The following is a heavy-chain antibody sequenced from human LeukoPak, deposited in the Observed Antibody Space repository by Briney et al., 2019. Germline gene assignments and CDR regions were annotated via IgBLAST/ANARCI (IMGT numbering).Heavy chain of an antibody. Sequence: GGSLRLSCAASGFTFSSSALRWVRQAPGKGLEWVSGISASGDYTYYADSVKGRFTISRDNSKNTVYLQMDSLRAEDTAVYHCAKSAAPPQGTHSEYFDYWGQGTLVTVSS. CDR3: AKSAAPPQGTHSEYFDY. J-gene: IGHJ4*02. V-gene: IGHV3-23*01. CDR1: GFTFSSSA. D-gene: IGHD1-1*01. CDR2: ISASGDYT.